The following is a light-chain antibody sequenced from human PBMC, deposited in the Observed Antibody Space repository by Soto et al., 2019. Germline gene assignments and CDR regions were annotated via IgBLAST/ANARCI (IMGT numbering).Light chain of an antibody. CDR1: TSDVGGYNL. CDR3: CSYASSSSYV. J-gene: IGLJ1*01. Sequence: QSVLTQPASVSGPPGQSITISCSGTTSDVGGYNLVSWYQQHTAKAPKLLIYEGTQRPSGVSSRFSGSKSGNTASLTISGLQAEDEADYYCCSYASSSSYVFXTGTKVTVL. CDR2: EGT. V-gene: IGLV2-23*01.